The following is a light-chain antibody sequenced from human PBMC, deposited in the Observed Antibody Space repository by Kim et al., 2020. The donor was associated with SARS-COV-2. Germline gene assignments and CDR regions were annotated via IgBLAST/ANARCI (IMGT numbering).Light chain of an antibody. CDR2: DVD. CDR3: SSFRSGNTLL. CDR1: RRDIAAYNF. V-gene: IGLV2-14*04. J-gene: IGLJ3*02. Sequence: GQSITISCTGTRRDIAAYNFVSWYQQHPGEAPKVIIYDVDNRPSGVSSRFSGSKSGTTASLTISEVQAEDEADYYCSSFRSGNTLLFGGGTQLTVL.